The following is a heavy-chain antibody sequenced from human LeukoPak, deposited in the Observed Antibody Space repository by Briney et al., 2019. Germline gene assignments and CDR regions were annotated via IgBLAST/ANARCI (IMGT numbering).Heavy chain of an antibody. J-gene: IGHJ4*02. CDR1: GFTFSSYA. CDR2: ISGSGSST. CDR3: AKPYRATTTSGYFDY. Sequence: GGSLRLSCAASGFTFSSYAMSWVRQAPGKGLEWVSAISGSGSSTYYAGSVKGRFTVSRDNSKNTLFLQMNSLRAEDTAVYYCAKPYRATTTSGYFDYWGQGTLVTVSS. V-gene: IGHV3-23*01. D-gene: IGHD1-26*01.